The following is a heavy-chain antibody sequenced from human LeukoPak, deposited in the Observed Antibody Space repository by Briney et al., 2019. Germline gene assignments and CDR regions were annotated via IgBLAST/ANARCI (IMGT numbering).Heavy chain of an antibody. V-gene: IGHV3-74*01. Sequence: PGGSLRLSCAASGFTFSSYWMHWVPQSPGKGLVWVSRIKSDGSTTTYADSVKGGFTISRDNAKNTLYLQMNSLRAEDTAVYYCARVVDTHFDYWGQGTLVTVSS. D-gene: IGHD5-18*01. CDR2: IKSDGSTT. CDR3: ARVVDTHFDY. CDR1: GFTFSSYW. J-gene: IGHJ4*02.